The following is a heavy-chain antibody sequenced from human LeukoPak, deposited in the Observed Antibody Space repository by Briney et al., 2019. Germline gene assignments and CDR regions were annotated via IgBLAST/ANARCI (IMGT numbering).Heavy chain of an antibody. J-gene: IGHJ4*02. CDR3: ASAAAGPYNFDY. V-gene: IGHV1-18*01. D-gene: IGHD6-13*01. CDR2: ISAYNGNT. Sequence: APVKVSCKASGYTLTSYGISWVRQAPGQGLEWMGWISAYNGNTNYAQKLQGRVTMTTDTSTSTAYMELRSLRSDDTAVYYCASAAAGPYNFDYWGQGTLVTVSS. CDR1: GYTLTSYG.